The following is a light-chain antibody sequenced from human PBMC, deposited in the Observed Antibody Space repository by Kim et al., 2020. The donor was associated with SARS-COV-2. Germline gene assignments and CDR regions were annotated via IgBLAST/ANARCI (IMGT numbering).Light chain of an antibody. CDR1: SSNLCDYTY. J-gene: IGLJ2*01. CDR3: SSYAGSNNLV. V-gene: IGLV2-8*01. Sequence: GQSVPLSSTGTSSNLCDYTYISCYPQPPGTAPNLLIYEVSKRPSGVPDRFSGSKSPNTASLTVSGLQAEDEADYYCSSYAGSNNLVFGGGTQLTVL. CDR2: EVS.